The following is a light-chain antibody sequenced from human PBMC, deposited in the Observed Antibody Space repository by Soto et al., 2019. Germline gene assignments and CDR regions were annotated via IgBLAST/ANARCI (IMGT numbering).Light chain of an antibody. Sequence: DIQLTQSPSFLSASVGDRVSITCRASQGISSYLAWYQQKPGKAPTLLIYAASTLRGGVPSRFSGSGSGTDFTLTISSLQPEDFATYYCQQLNYYPRTFGQGTKLEI. CDR1: QGISSY. V-gene: IGKV1-9*01. CDR3: QQLNYYPRT. CDR2: AAS. J-gene: IGKJ2*01.